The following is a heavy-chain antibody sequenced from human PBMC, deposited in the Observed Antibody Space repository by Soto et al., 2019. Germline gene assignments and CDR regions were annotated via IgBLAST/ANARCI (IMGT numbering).Heavy chain of an antibody. CDR3: AREAFHDYGDYNAFDI. D-gene: IGHD4-17*01. CDR1: GFTFSDYY. CDR2: ISSSGSTI. Sequence: GGSLRLSCAASGFTFSDYYMSWIRQAPGKGLEWVSYISSSGSTIYYADSVKGRFTISRDNAKNSLYLQMNSLRAEDTAVYYCAREAFHDYGDYNAFDIWGRGTMVTVSS. J-gene: IGHJ3*02. V-gene: IGHV3-11*01.